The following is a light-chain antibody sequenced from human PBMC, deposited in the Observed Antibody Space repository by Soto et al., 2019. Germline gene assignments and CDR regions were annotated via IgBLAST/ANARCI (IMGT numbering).Light chain of an antibody. Sequence: EIVLTQSPATLSLSPGKRATLSSRASQSVSSSLAWFQQKPSQAPRLLIYHASNRATGIPARFSGSGSGTDFTLTISSLEPQDFAVYYCQQRSNWPLTFGGGTKVEIK. CDR1: QSVSSS. J-gene: IGKJ4*01. V-gene: IGKV3-11*01. CDR2: HAS. CDR3: QQRSNWPLT.